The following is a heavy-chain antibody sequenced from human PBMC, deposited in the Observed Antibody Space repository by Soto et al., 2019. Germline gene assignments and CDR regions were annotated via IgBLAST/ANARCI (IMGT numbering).Heavy chain of an antibody. CDR1: GFTFSSNC. CDR2: IYSNYTT. Sequence: PWGSLRLSCAASGFTFSSNCMSWVRQAPGKGLEWVSVIYSNYTTEYADSVKGRFTISKDSFKNTLSLQMNSLRAEDTAVYFCARGRPDDYYYGMDVWGQGTTVTVSS. D-gene: IGHD1-26*01. V-gene: IGHV3-53*01. CDR3: ARGRPDDYYYGMDV. J-gene: IGHJ6*02.